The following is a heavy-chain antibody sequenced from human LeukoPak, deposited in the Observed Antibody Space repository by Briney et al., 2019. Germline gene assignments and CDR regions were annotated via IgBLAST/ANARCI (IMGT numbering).Heavy chain of an antibody. D-gene: IGHD5-12*01. CDR3: ARGMEWLRDYYYYYMDV. J-gene: IGHJ6*03. CDR2: INSNSGGT. Sequence: ASVKVSCKVSGYTFTGYTVHWVRQAPGQGLEWMGWINSNSGGTNYAQKFQGRVTMTRDTSISSANLELSRLRSDDTAVYYCARGMEWLRDYYYYYMDVWGKGTTVTISS. V-gene: IGHV1-2*02. CDR1: GYTFTGYT.